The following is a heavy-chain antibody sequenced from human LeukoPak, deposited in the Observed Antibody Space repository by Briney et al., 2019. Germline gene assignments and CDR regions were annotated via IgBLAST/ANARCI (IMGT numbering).Heavy chain of an antibody. V-gene: IGHV3-13*04. J-gene: IGHJ4*02. D-gene: IGHD5-12*01. CDR1: GFTFSSYD. Sequence: GGSLRVSCAASGFTFSSYDMHWVRQPTGKGLEWVSAIGTAGDTYYPGSVKGRFTISRENAKNSLYLKMNSRRAGDKAVYYCVRGTGYSAYDYDFDYWGQGTLVTVSS. CDR2: IGTAGDT. CDR3: VRGTGYSAYDYDFDY.